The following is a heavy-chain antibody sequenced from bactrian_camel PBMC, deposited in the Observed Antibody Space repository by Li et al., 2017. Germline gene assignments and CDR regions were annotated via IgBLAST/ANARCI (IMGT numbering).Heavy chain of an antibody. V-gene: IGHV3S1*01. CDR2: VYTGGDDT. J-gene: IGHJ6*01. D-gene: IGHD7*01. CDR3: ADGGEQYCRDASDFDT. CDR1: GRTWSRYC. Sequence: QVQLVESGGGSVQTGGSLKLSCKISGRTWSRYCMAWFRQTPGKEREGLAQVYTGGDDTYYADSVKGRFTVSRDIAKPDDAVYLEMNNLLPEDTAVYYCADGGEQYCRDASDFDTYGQGTQVTVS.